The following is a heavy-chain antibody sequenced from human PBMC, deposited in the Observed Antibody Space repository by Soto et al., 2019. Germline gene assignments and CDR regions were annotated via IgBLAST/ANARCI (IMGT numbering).Heavy chain of an antibody. Sequence: ASVKLYCNASGYTFTSYAMHWVRQAPGQRLEWMGWINAGNGNTKYSQKFQGRVTITRDTSASTAYMELSSLRSEDTAVYYCARDLWIFSTPEYFQHWGQGTLVTVSS. J-gene: IGHJ1*01. CDR2: INAGNGNT. CDR1: GYTFTSYA. CDR3: ARDLWIFSTPEYFQH. V-gene: IGHV1-3*01. D-gene: IGHD2-2*03.